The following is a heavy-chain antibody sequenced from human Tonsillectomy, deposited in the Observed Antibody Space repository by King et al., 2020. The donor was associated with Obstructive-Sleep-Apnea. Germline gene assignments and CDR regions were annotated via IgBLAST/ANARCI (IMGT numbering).Heavy chain of an antibody. V-gene: IGHV3-30*04. CDR1: VFTFSSFA. Sequence: HVQLVESGGGVVQPGRSLRLSCAASVFTFSSFAMHGVRQAPGKGLEWVAVISFDGSIKYYADSVKGRFTISRDNSKNTLYLQMSSLRADDTAVYYCARDRVIAVAGTVYWGQGTLVTVSS. CDR3: ARDRVIAVAGTVY. CDR2: ISFDGSIK. J-gene: IGHJ4*02. D-gene: IGHD6-19*01.